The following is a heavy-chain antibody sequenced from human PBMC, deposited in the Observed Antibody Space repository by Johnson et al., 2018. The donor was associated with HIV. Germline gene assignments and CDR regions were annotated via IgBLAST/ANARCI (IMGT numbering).Heavy chain of an antibody. V-gene: IGHV3-30-3*01. J-gene: IGHJ3*02. CDR3: ARVGYSNYGGVAFDI. D-gene: IGHD4-11*01. CDR2: ISYDGSNK. Sequence: QEKLVESGGGVVQPGRSLRLSCPASGFTFSNYAMHWFRQAPGKGLEWVAVISYDGSNKYYADSVKGRFTISRDNSKNTLYLQMNSLRAEDTAVYYCARVGYSNYGGVAFDIWGQGTMVTVSS. CDR1: GFTFSNYA.